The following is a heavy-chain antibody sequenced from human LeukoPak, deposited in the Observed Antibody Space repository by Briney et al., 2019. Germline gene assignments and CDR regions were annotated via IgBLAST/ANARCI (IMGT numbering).Heavy chain of an antibody. V-gene: IGHV4-34*01. CDR2: INHSGST. D-gene: IGHD5-18*01. J-gene: IGHJ4*02. Sequence: PSETLSLTCAVYGGSFSGYYWSWIRQPPGKGLEWIGEINHSGSTNYNPSLKSRVPISVDTSKNQFSLKLSSVTAADTAVYYCARGPFGYSYGRWGYWGQGTLVTVSS. CDR1: GGSFSGYY. CDR3: ARGPFGYSYGRWGY.